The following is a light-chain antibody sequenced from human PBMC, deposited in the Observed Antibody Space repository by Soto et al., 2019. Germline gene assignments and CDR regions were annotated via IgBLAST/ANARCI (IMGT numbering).Light chain of an antibody. CDR2: EVT. Sequence: QSVLTQPASVSGSPGQSITISCTGTSSDVGGYDYVSWYQQHPGTAPRLIIFEVTNRPSGVSNRFSGSKSGNTASLTISGLQAEDEADYYCTSYTSSSTQVFGARTKVTVL. CDR3: TSYTSSSTQV. CDR1: SSDVGGYDY. V-gene: IGLV2-14*01. J-gene: IGLJ1*01.